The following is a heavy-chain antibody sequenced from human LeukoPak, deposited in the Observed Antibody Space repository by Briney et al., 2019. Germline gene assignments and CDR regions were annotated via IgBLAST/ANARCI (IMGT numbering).Heavy chain of an antibody. Sequence: PSETLSLTCTVSGGPISSSSYYWGWIRQSPGKGLEWIGSIYYSGSTYYNPSLKSRVTISVDTSKNQFSLKLSSVTAADTAVYYCARDLYSRSYFDAFDIWGQGTMVTVSS. CDR3: ARDLYSRSYFDAFDI. CDR1: GGPISSSSYY. J-gene: IGHJ3*02. D-gene: IGHD1-26*01. CDR2: IYYSGST. V-gene: IGHV4-39*07.